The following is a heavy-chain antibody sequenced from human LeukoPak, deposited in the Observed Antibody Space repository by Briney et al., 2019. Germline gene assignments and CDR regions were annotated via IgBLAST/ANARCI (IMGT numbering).Heavy chain of an antibody. D-gene: IGHD1-26*01. V-gene: IGHV1-3*01. CDR1: GYTFTSYA. J-gene: IGHJ4*02. CDR2: INAGNGNT. Sequence: ASVKVSCKAAGYTFTSYAMHWVRQAPGQRLEWMGGINAGNGNTKYSQKFQSRVTITRDTSASTAYMELSSLRSEDTAVYYCATERHSGSSNFDYWGQGTLVTVSS. CDR3: ATERHSGSSNFDY.